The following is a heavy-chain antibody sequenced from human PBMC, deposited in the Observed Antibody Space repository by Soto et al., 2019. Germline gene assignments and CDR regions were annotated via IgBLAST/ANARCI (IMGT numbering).Heavy chain of an antibody. J-gene: IGHJ6*01. CDR2: ISYDGSNT. D-gene: IGHD4-4*01. Sequence: GGSLRLSCAASGFTFSSYAMHWVRQAQGKGLGWVAVISYDGSNTYYADSVKGRLTIYRDNSKNTVYLQMKSLRGEDTAGYYCARAFRNLSKMDVWGQGPTVTVSS. CDR1: GFTFSSYA. V-gene: IGHV3-30*03. CDR3: ARAFRNLSKMDV.